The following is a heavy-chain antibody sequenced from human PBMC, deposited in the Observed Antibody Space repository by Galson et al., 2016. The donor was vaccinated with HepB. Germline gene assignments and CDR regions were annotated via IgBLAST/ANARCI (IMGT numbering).Heavy chain of an antibody. V-gene: IGHV4-39*07. CDR1: GASISSSSYY. CDR3: ARVKGDFWSGYPYYFDL. Sequence: LSLTCFVSGASISSSSYYWGWIRQPPGKGLEWIANIYYSGSTYFNPSLKSRVTISKDMSKNHFSLRLTSVTAADTAVYYCARVKGDFWSGYPYYFDLWGQGTLVTVSS. J-gene: IGHJ4*02. D-gene: IGHD3-3*01. CDR2: IYYSGST.